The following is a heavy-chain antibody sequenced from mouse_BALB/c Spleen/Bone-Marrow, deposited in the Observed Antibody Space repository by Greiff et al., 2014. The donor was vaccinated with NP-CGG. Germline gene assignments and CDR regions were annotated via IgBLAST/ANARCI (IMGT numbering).Heavy chain of an antibody. J-gene: IGHJ4*01. CDR2: ISSGSSTI. CDR1: GFTFSSFG. Sequence: EVQGVESGGGLVQPGGSRKLSCGASGFTFSSFGMHWVRQAPEKGLEWVAYISSGSSTIYYADTVKGRFTISRDNPKNTLFLQMTSLRSEDTAMYYCARYGNYFYAMDYWGQGTSVTVSS. V-gene: IGHV5-17*02. CDR3: ARYGNYFYAMDY. D-gene: IGHD2-1*01.